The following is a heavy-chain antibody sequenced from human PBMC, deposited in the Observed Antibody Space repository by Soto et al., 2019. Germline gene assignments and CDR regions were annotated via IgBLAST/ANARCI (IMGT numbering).Heavy chain of an antibody. CDR3: ARDISYSFDP. CDR2: INSGGST. Sequence: GGSLRLSCAASGFTFSSYAMSWVRQAPGKGLEWVSGINSGGSTYYEDSVKGRFTISRDNSKNTMSLQMNSLRAEDTAVYYCARDISYSFDPWGQGTLVTVSS. J-gene: IGHJ5*02. CDR1: GFTFSSYA. D-gene: IGHD1-20*01. V-gene: IGHV3-23*01.